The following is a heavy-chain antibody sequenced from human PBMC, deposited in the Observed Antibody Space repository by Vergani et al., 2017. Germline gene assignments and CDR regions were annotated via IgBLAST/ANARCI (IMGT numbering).Heavy chain of an antibody. V-gene: IGHV3-21*01. CDR3: ARGNYDILTGYSKYNWFDP. CDR2: ISSSSSYI. J-gene: IGHJ5*02. Sequence: EVQLLESGGGLVKPGGSLRLSCAASGFTFSSYSMNWVRQAPGKGLEWVSSISSSSSYIYYADSVKGRFTISRDNAKNSLYLQMNSLRAEDTAVYYCARGNYDILTGYSKYNWFDPWGQGTLVTVSS. D-gene: IGHD3-9*01. CDR1: GFTFSSYS.